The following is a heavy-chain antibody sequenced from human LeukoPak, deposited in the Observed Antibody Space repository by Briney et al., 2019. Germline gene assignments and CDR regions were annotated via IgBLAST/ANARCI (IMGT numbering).Heavy chain of an antibody. CDR1: GFPFSSYW. Sequence: GGSLRLSCGASGFPFSSYWMHWVRQVPGEGLVWVSRINSDGSSTTQADSVKGRFIISRDNANNTLYLQMNSLRDDDTAVYYCARGNRGSRFFDLWGRGTLVTVSS. V-gene: IGHV3-74*01. CDR2: INSDGSST. CDR3: ARGNRGSRFFDL. J-gene: IGHJ2*01. D-gene: IGHD2-15*01.